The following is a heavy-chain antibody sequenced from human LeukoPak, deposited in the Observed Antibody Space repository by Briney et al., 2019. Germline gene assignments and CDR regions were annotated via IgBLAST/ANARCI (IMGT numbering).Heavy chain of an antibody. J-gene: IGHJ3*02. Sequence: GASVKVSCKASGYTFTGYYLHWVRQAPGQGLEWVGWINPYSGGTNSAQKFQGRVTMTRDTSTSTVYMELNSLRFDDTAVYYCAREASCGGDCYSVGGAFDIWGQGTMVTVSS. CDR1: GYTFTGYY. V-gene: IGHV1-2*02. CDR3: AREASCGGDCYSVGGAFDI. D-gene: IGHD2-21*02. CDR2: INPYSGGT.